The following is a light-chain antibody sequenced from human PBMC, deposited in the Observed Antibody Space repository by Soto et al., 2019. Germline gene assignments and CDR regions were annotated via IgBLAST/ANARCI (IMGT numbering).Light chain of an antibody. J-gene: IGKJ5*01. Sequence: EIVLTQSPATLSLSPGERATLSCRASQSVSSSLAWFQQKTGQAPRLLIYDASNRATGIPARFSGSGAGTDFTLTSSSLEPEDFAVYYCQQRSNLITFGQGTRLEIK. CDR1: QSVSSS. CDR3: QQRSNLIT. CDR2: DAS. V-gene: IGKV3-11*01.